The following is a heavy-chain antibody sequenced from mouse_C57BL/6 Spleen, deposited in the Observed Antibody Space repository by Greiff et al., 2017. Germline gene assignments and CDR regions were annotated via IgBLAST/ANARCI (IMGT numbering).Heavy chain of an antibody. J-gene: IGHJ2*01. CDR3: ARNGSSQYYFDY. CDR1: GYAFSSYW. Sequence: QVQLQQSGAELVKPGASVKISCKASGYAFSSYWMNWVKQRPGQGLEWIGQIYPGDGDTNYNGKFKGKATLTADKSSSTAYMQLSSLTSEDSAVYFCARNGSSQYYFDYWGQGTTLTVSS. CDR2: IYPGDGDT. D-gene: IGHD1-1*01. V-gene: IGHV1-80*01.